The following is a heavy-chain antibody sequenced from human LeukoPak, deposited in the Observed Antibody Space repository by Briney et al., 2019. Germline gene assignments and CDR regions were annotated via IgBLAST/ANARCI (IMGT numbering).Heavy chain of an antibody. V-gene: IGHV4-39*07. CDR1: GGSISSSSYY. Sequence: PSETMSLTCTVSGGSISSSSYYWGWIRQPPGKGLEWIGSIYYSGSTYYNPSLKSRVTISVDTSKNQFSLKLSSVTAADTAVYYCAREGGNGDYGRQALNDYWGQGTLVTVSS. J-gene: IGHJ4*02. CDR2: IYYSGST. CDR3: AREGGNGDYGRQALNDY. D-gene: IGHD4-17*01.